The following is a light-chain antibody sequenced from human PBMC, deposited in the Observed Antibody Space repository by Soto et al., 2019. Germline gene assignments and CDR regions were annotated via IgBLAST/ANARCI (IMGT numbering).Light chain of an antibody. CDR2: EVN. CDR3: YSYEGGRV. V-gene: IGLV2-23*02. Sequence: QSVLTQPASVSGSPGQSITISCTGTISNVGSYNLVSWYQQHPGKAPKLIIYEVNKRPSGVSNRFSGSKSSNTASLTISGLQTEDEADYYCYSYEGGRVFGGGTKLTVL. J-gene: IGLJ3*02. CDR1: ISNVGSYNL.